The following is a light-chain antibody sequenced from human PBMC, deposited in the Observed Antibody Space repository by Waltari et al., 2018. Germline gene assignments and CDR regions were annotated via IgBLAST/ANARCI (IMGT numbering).Light chain of an antibody. Sequence: EIVLTQSPATLSLSPGERATLSCRASQSVRSNLAWYQQQPGQAPRLLIYDASNRATGIPARFSGSGSGTDFTLTISSLEPEDVAVYYCQQYYSTGTFGPGTKVDIK. J-gene: IGKJ3*01. CDR2: DAS. CDR3: QQYYSTGT. V-gene: IGKV3-11*01. CDR1: QSVRSN.